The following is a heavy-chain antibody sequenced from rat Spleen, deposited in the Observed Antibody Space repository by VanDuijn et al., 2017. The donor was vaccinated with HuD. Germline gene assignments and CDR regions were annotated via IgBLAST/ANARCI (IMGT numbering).Heavy chain of an antibody. J-gene: IGHJ2*01. CDR2: INYDGSST. CDR3: VRSVFDY. Sequence: EVQLVESGGGLVQPGRSLKLSCAASGFTFSDYNMAWVRQAPKKGLEWVATINYDGSSTYYRDSVKGRFTISRDNAKSTLYLEMDSLRSEDTATYYCVRSVFDYWGRGVMVTVSS. V-gene: IGHV5-7*01. CDR1: GFTFSDYN.